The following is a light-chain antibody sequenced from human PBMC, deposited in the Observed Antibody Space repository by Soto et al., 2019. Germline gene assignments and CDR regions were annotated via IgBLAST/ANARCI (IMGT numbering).Light chain of an antibody. J-gene: IGKJ2*01. V-gene: IGKV3-20*01. CDR3: QLFGSSRYT. Sequence: EIVLTQSPGTLSLSPGERATLACRASPSISSSYLAWYQQKPGQAPRLLIYGASSRATGIPDRFSGSGSGTDFTLTISRLEPEDVAVYYCQLFGSSRYTFGQGTKLEIK. CDR2: GAS. CDR1: PSISSSY.